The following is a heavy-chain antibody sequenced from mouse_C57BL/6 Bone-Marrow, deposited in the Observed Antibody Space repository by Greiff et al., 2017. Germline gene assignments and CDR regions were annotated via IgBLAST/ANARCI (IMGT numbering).Heavy chain of an antibody. J-gene: IGHJ2*01. V-gene: IGHV1-69*01. D-gene: IGHD2-3*01. CDR1: GYTFTSYW. CDR3: ARLYDGYYFYFDY. CDR2: IDPSDSYT. Sequence: QVQLQQPGAELVMPGASVKLSCKASGYTFTSYWMHWVKQRPGQGLEWIGEIDPSDSYTNYNQKFKGKSTVTVDKSSSTAYMRLSSLTSEDSAVYYCARLYDGYYFYFDYWGQGTTLTVSS.